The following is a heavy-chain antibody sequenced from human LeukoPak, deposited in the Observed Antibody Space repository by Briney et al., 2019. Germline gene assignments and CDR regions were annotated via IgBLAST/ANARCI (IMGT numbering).Heavy chain of an antibody. Sequence: GGSLRLSCAASGFTFDDYAMHWVRQAPGKGLEWVSLISGDSGSTYYADSVKGRFTISRDNSKNSLYLQMNSLRNDDTALYYCAKDTEGYTYGYYYYGMDVWGQGTTVTVSS. V-gene: IGHV3-43*02. CDR2: ISGDSGST. J-gene: IGHJ6*02. D-gene: IGHD5-18*01. CDR1: GFTFDDYA. CDR3: AKDTEGYTYGYYYYGMDV.